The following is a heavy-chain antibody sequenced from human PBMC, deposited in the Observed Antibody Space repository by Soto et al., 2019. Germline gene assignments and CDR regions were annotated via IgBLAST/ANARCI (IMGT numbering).Heavy chain of an antibody. Sequence: EVQLVESGGGLVQPGRSLRLSCAAAGFTFEDYAMYWVQQAPGKGLEWVSGISWNSGSIAYADSVKGRFTISRDNAKNSLYLQMNSLRPEDTALYYCAKASGTYFPENPFDIWGQGTMVTVSS. CDR3: AKASGTYFPENPFDI. V-gene: IGHV3-9*01. D-gene: IGHD3-10*01. CDR2: ISWNSGSI. CDR1: GFTFEDYA. J-gene: IGHJ3*02.